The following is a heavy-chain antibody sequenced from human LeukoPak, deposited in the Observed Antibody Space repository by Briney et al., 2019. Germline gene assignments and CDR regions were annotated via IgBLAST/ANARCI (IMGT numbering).Heavy chain of an antibody. Sequence: GGSLRLSCAASGSTFSSYAMSWVRQAPGKGLEWVSAISGSGGSTYYAGSVKGRFTISRDNSKNTLYLQMNSLRAEDTAVYYCANWDIVVVVAATGDAFDIWGQGTMVTVSS. V-gene: IGHV3-23*01. CDR1: GSTFSSYA. CDR2: ISGSGGST. J-gene: IGHJ3*02. CDR3: ANWDIVVVVAATGDAFDI. D-gene: IGHD2-15*01.